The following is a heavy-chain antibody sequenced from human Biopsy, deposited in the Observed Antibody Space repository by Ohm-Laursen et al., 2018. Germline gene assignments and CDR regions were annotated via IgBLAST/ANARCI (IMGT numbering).Heavy chain of an antibody. J-gene: IGHJ3*01. Sequence: SETLSLTCYVSGGDINNYYWSWIRQPAGKGLEWIGRIYPGGSTNYNPSLKSRVTMSVDTSKKQLSLRLRSVTAADTAMYYCASVVSGPTNDAFDLWGQGTMVVVSS. CDR1: GGDINNYY. CDR3: ASVVSGPTNDAFDL. CDR2: IYPGGST. D-gene: IGHD2-2*01. V-gene: IGHV4-4*07.